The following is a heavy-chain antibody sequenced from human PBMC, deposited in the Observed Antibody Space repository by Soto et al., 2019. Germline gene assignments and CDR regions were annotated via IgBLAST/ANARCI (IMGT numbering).Heavy chain of an antibody. J-gene: IGHJ2*01. CDR1: GFTFINYA. V-gene: IGHV3-23*01. CDR2: ISGGGDRT. D-gene: IGHD2-2*01. CDR3: ARKVLGSTIRTDWWYFDL. Sequence: EVQLLESGGGLVQPGGSLRLSCVGSGFTFINYAMNWVRQTPGKGLEWVSTISGGGDRTFDADTVKGRFTISRDNSKNTVKLQMNSLRADDTAVYYCARKVLGSTIRTDWWYFDLWGRVTLVTVSS.